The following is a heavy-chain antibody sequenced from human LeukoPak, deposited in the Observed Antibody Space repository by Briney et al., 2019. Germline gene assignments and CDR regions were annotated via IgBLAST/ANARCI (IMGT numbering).Heavy chain of an antibody. Sequence: SETLSLTCTVSGGSISSGGYYWSWIRQPPGKGLEWIGYIYHSGSTYYNPSLKSRVTISVDRSKNQFSLKLSSVTAADTAVYYCAREMGIVVVPAAPEAFDIWGQGTMVTVSS. V-gene: IGHV4-30-2*01. D-gene: IGHD2-2*03. CDR3: AREMGIVVVPAAPEAFDI. CDR2: IYHSGST. J-gene: IGHJ3*02. CDR1: GGSISSGGYY.